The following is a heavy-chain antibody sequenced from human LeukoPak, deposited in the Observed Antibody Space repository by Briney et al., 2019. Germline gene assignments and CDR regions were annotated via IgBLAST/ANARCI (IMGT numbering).Heavy chain of an antibody. J-gene: IGHJ4*02. V-gene: IGHV4-39*01. CDR3: ARMSGSRLPGY. Sequence: SETLSLTCAVSGGSIRNSSFYWGWIRQPPGKGLEWIASIYNSGTTYYNPSIKSRITIFVDTSKNQFSLKLSSVTAADTAVYYCARMSGSRLPGYWGQGTLVTVSS. D-gene: IGHD3-3*01. CDR1: GGSIRNSSFY. CDR2: IYNSGTT.